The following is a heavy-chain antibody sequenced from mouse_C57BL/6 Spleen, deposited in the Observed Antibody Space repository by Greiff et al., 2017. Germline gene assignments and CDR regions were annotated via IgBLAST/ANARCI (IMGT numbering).Heavy chain of an antibody. D-gene: IGHD2-10*01. V-gene: IGHV5-4*01. CDR2: ISDGGSYT. CDR1: GFTFSSYA. CDR3: ARDLLLYFDY. J-gene: IGHJ2*01. Sequence: EVMLVESGGGLVKPGGSLKLSCAASGFTFSSYAMSWVRQTPEKRLEWVATISDGGSYTYYPDNVKGRFTISRDNAKNNLYLQMSHLKSEDTAMYYCARDLLLYFDYWGQGTTLTVSS.